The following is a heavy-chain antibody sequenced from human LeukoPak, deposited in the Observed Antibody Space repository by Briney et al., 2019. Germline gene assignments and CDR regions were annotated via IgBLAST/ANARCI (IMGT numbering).Heavy chain of an antibody. Sequence: RTGGSLRLSCAASGFTFDDYAMHWVRQAPGKGLEWVSGISWNSGSIGYADSVKGRFTISRDNAKNSLYLQMNSLRAEDTALYYCAKEKRPYYDFWSGSGNAFDIWGQGTMVTVSS. V-gene: IGHV3-9*01. CDR1: GFTFDDYA. J-gene: IGHJ3*02. D-gene: IGHD3-3*01. CDR3: AKEKRPYYDFWSGSGNAFDI. CDR2: ISWNSGSI.